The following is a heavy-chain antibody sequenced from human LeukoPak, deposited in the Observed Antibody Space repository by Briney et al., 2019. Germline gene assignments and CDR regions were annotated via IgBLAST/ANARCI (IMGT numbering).Heavy chain of an antibody. Sequence: SQTLSLTCTVSGGSISSDLYYWNWIRQPAGKGLEWIGRFYNSGRTNFNPSLKSRVTISADTSKTQFSLKLRSVTAADTAVYYCARGSGSVDYWGQGTLVTVSS. CDR2: FYNSGRT. D-gene: IGHD7-27*01. CDR3: ARGSGSVDY. J-gene: IGHJ4*02. CDR1: GGSISSDLYY. V-gene: IGHV4-61*02.